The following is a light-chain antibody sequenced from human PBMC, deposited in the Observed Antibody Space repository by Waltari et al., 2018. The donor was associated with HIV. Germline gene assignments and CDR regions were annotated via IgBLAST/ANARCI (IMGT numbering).Light chain of an antibody. J-gene: IGKJ3*01. CDR2: SAS. CDR3: QQSYSIPLT. Sequence: DIQMTQSPSSLSASVGDRVTMTCRASQSISSKLNWYQQRPGKAPDLLIYSASTLKTVVPSRFSGSGSGTDFTLTISSLQTEDFVTYYCQQSYSIPLTFGPGTKVEI. V-gene: IGKV1-39*01. CDR1: QSISSK.